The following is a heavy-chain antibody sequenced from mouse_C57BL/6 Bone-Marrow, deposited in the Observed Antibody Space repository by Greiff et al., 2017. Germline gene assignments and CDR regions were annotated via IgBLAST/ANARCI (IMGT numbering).Heavy chain of an antibody. Sequence: VQLVESGPELVKPGASVKLSCKASGYTFTRYDLNWVKQRPGPGLEWIGWIYPRDGSTKYNEKFKGKATLTVDTYSSTAYMELHSLTSEDSAVYFCARDYGSSYWYFDVWGTGTTVTVSS. V-gene: IGHV1-85*01. CDR2: IYPRDGST. CDR1: GYTFTRYD. CDR3: ARDYGSSYWYFDV. D-gene: IGHD1-1*01. J-gene: IGHJ1*03.